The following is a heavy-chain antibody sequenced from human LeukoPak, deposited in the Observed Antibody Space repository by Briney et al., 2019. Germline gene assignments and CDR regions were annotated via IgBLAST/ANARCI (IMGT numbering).Heavy chain of an antibody. D-gene: IGHD7-27*01. CDR1: GGSISSSSSY. V-gene: IGHV4-39*01. CDR2: IYYSGST. J-gene: IGHJ4*02. Sequence: SETLSLTCTVSGGSISSSSSYWGWIRQPPGKGLEWIGSIYYSGSTYYNPSLKSRVTISVDTSKNQFSLKLSSVTAADTAVYYCARDQNWGLRWLWHYWGQGTLVTVSS. CDR3: ARDQNWGLRWLWHY.